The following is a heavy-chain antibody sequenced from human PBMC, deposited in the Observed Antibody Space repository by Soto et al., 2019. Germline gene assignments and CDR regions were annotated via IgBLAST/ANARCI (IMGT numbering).Heavy chain of an antibody. CDR2: NIPIFGTA. CDR1: GGTFSSYA. D-gene: IGHD5-12*01. CDR3: ARVRDIYGYNKNLYFDL. Sequence: QVQLVQSGAEVKKPGSSVKVSCKASGGTFSSYAISWVRQAPGQGLEWMGGNIPIFGTANYAQKFQGRVTIPGDEPTSTAYMELSSLRSEDTAVYYCARVRDIYGYNKNLYFDLWGRGTLVTVSS. J-gene: IGHJ2*01. V-gene: IGHV1-69*12.